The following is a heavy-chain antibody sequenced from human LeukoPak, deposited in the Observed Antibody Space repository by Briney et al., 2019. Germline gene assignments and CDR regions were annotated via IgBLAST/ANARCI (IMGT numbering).Heavy chain of an antibody. Sequence: PGRSLRLSCAASGFTFSSYAMHWVRQAPGKGLEWVAVISYDGSNKYYADSVKGRFTISRDNSKNTLYLQMNSLRAEDTAVYYCAKNADPQLERPLGYWGQGTLVTVSS. V-gene: IGHV3-30-3*02. D-gene: IGHD1-1*01. CDR2: ISYDGSNK. CDR1: GFTFSSYA. J-gene: IGHJ4*02. CDR3: AKNADPQLERPLGY.